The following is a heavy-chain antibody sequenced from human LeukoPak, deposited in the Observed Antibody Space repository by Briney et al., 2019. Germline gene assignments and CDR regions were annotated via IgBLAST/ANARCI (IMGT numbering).Heavy chain of an antibody. Sequence: GGSLRLSCGASGFAFNMFPMFWVRQAPGKGLEWVAVISFDGINKYYADSVKGRFTISKDNSKNTLYLQMSSLRAEDSAVYYCARGRPHGNDYWGQGTLVTVSS. V-gene: IGHV3-30-3*01. D-gene: IGHD4-23*01. CDR3: ARGRPHGNDY. J-gene: IGHJ4*02. CDR1: GFAFNMFP. CDR2: ISFDGINK.